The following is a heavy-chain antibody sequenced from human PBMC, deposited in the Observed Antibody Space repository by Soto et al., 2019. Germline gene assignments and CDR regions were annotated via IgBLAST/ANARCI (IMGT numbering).Heavy chain of an antibody. CDR3: AREVYHYGMDV. V-gene: IGHV3-21*04. J-gene: IGHJ6*02. CDR2: ISSSGSTI. CDR1: GFTFSSYS. Sequence: GGSLRLSCAASGFTFSSYSMNWVRQAPGKGLEWVSSISSSGSTIYYADSVKGRFTISRDNAKNSLYLQMNSLRAEDTAVYYCAREVYHYGMDVWGQGTTVTVSS.